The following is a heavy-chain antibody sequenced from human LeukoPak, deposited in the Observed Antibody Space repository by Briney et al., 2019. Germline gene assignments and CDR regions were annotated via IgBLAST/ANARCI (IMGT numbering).Heavy chain of an antibody. CDR3: VRAPPGSGWLVDY. CDR2: INTAGDT. D-gene: IGHD6-19*01. J-gene: IGHJ4*02. Sequence: GGSLRLSCAASGFTFSTYDMLWVRQATGKGLEWVSAINTAGDTYYSGSVRGRFTISRENAENSLYLLMNSLRAGDTAVFYCVRAPPGSGWLVDYWGQGTLVTVSS. CDR1: GFTFSTYD. V-gene: IGHV3-13*04.